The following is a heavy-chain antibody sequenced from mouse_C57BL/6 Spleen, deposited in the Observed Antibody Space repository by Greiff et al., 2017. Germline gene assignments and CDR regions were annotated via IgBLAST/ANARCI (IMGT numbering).Heavy chain of an antibody. CDR2: ISDGGSYT. CDR1: GFTFSSYA. J-gene: IGHJ2*01. V-gene: IGHV5-4*01. CDR3: ARDRAVVARGDYFDY. D-gene: IGHD1-1*01. Sequence: DVQLVESGGGLVKPGGSLKLSCAASGFTFSSYAMSWVRQTPEKRLEWVATISDGGSYTYYPDNVKGRFTISRDNAKNNLYLQMSHPKSEDTAMYYCARDRAVVARGDYFDYWGQGTTLTVSS.